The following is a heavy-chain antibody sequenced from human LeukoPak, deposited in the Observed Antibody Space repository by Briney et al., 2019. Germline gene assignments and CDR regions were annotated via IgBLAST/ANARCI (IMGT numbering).Heavy chain of an antibody. D-gene: IGHD7-27*01. CDR3: ARALGHHDGFDV. V-gene: IGHV4-61*02. CDR2: MYPSGST. Sequence: PSQTLSLTCAVSGASIDSGIYYWSWIRQPAGKGLEWIGRMYPSGSTNSNPSLKGRVTISVDTSKNHFSLKLSSVTAADTAVYYCARALGHHDGFDVWGQGTMVTVSS. J-gene: IGHJ3*01. CDR1: GASIDSGIYY.